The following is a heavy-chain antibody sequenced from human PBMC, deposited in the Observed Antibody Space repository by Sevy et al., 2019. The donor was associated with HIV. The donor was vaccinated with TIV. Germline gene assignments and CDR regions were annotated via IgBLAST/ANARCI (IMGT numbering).Heavy chain of an antibody. V-gene: IGHV4-61*01. CDR3: ARREGLYFGY. D-gene: IGHD2-2*02. CDR2: IYYSGST. Sequence: SETLSLTCTVSGGSVNSGSYYWSWIRQPPGKGLEWIGYIYYSGSTNYNPSLKSRVTISVDTSKNQFSLKLSSVTAADTAVYYCARREGLYFGYWGQGTLVTVSS. J-gene: IGHJ4*02. CDR1: GGSVNSGSYY.